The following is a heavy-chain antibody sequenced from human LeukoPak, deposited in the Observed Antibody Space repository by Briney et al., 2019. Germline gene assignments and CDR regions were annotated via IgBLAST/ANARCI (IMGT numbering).Heavy chain of an antibody. Sequence: PGGSLRLSCAASGFSLTTYAMGWVRQAPGKGLEWVANIKQDGSEKYYVDSVKGRFTISRDIAKNSLYLQMNSLRAEDTAVYYCARDSIAVAPGGRWGQGTLVTVSS. V-gene: IGHV3-7*01. CDR1: GFSLTTYA. CDR2: IKQDGSEK. CDR3: ARDSIAVAPGGR. J-gene: IGHJ4*02. D-gene: IGHD6-19*01.